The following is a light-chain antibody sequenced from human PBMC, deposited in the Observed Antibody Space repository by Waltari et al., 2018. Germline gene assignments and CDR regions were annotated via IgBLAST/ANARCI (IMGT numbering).Light chain of an antibody. CDR2: GAS. J-gene: IGKJ1*01. CDR3: QQYNNWPRT. Sequence: EKVMTQSPATLSVSPRERATLSCRASQSISTNLAWYQHKPGQAPRLLIYGASTRATGIPARFSGSGSGTEFTLSISSLQSEDFAIYYCQQYNNWPRTFGQGTKVEIK. V-gene: IGKV3-15*01. CDR1: QSISTN.